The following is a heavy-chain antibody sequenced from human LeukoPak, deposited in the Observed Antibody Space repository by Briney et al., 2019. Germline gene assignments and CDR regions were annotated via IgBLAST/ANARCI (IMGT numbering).Heavy chain of an antibody. CDR1: GGSISSYY. CDR3: AVYYYDSSGYYYFDY. CDR2: IYYSGST. J-gene: IGHJ4*02. Sequence: ESSETLSLTCTVSGGSISSYYWSWIRQPPGKGLXXXXXIYYSGSTXYXXSLXXRXTISXDTSKNQFSLKLSSVTAADTAVYYCAVYYYDSSGYYYFDYWGQGTLVTVSS. D-gene: IGHD3-22*01. V-gene: IGHV4-59*01.